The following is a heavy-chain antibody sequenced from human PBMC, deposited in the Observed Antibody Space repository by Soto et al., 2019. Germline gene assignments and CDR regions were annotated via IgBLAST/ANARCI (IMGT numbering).Heavy chain of an antibody. CDR2: INAGYGNT. CDR3: ARDTGDGTFDF. D-gene: IGHD7-27*01. J-gene: IGHJ4*02. CDR1: GYTFSSYA. Sequence: ASLKVSFKASGYTFSSYAMHWLRQAPGQRLEWMGWINAGYGNTKSSQKFQDRVTISRDTSASTAYMELTSLRSEDTAVYYCARDTGDGTFDFWGQGTLVTVSS. V-gene: IGHV1-3*01.